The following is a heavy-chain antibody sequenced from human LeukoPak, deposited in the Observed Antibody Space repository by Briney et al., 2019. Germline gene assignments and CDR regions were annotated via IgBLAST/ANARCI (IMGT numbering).Heavy chain of an antibody. V-gene: IGHV4-39*07. CDR3: ASRIRGISWFDP. D-gene: IGHD3-16*01. CDR2: IYYSGST. CDR1: SGSISSSSYY. J-gene: IGHJ5*02. Sequence: PSETLSLTCTVSSGSISSSSYYWGWIRQPPGKGLEWIGSIYYSGSTYYNPSLKSRVTISVDTSKNQFSLKLSSVTAADTAVYYCASRIRGISWFDPWGQGTLVTVSS.